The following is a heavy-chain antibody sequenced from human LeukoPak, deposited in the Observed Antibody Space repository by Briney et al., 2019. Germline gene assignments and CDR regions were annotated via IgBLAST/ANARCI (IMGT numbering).Heavy chain of an antibody. CDR2: IYYSGST. D-gene: IGHD2/OR15-2a*01. Sequence: SETLSLTCTVSGGSISSGGYYWSWIRQHPGKGLEWIGYIYYSGSTYYNPSLKSRVTISVDTSKNQFSLKLSSVTAADTAVYYCAILIGSHSPFDYWGQGTLVTVSS. V-gene: IGHV4-31*03. J-gene: IGHJ4*02. CDR3: AILIGSHSPFDY. CDR1: GGSISSGGYY.